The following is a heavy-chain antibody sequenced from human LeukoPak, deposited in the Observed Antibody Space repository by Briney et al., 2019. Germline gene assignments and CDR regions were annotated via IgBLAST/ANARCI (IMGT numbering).Heavy chain of an antibody. CDR2: INSDGSTT. V-gene: IGHV3-74*01. J-gene: IGHJ4*02. CDR1: GFTFSSYW. Sequence: GGSLRLSCAASGFTFSSYWMHWVRQAPGKGLVWVSRINSDGSTTNYADSVKGRFTISRDNAKNTLDLQMNSLRAVDTAVYYCARRSSGSPPYYFDYWGQGTLVTVSS. D-gene: IGHD1-26*01. CDR3: ARRSSGSPPYYFDY.